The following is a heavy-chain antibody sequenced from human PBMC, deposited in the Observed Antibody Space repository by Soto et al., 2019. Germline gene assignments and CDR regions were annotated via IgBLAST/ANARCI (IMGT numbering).Heavy chain of an antibody. CDR1: GFTFSNYA. Sequence: EVQLLESGGGLVQPGGSLRLSCAVSGFTFSNYAMSWVRQAPGKGLEWVSAISGSGNSTNYADSVKGRFTISRDNSKNTVYLQMNSLRAEDTAVYYCARDVWELLRGFDPWGQGTLDTVSS. D-gene: IGHD1-26*01. CDR3: ARDVWELLRGFDP. J-gene: IGHJ5*02. CDR2: ISGSGNST. V-gene: IGHV3-23*01.